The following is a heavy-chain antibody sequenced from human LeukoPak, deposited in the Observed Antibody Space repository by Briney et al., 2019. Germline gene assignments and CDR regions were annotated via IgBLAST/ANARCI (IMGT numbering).Heavy chain of an antibody. J-gene: IGHJ4*02. Sequence: PGGSLRLSCAASGFTFSNNAMSWVRQAPGKGLEWVSGISGGGTTTYYTDSVKGRFIISRDNPKNSLYLQMNSLRAEDTAVYYCAKWYRGNYYYFDYWGRGTLVTVSS. D-gene: IGHD1-26*01. CDR3: AKWYRGNYYYFDY. CDR1: GFTFSNNA. V-gene: IGHV3-23*01. CDR2: ISGGGTTT.